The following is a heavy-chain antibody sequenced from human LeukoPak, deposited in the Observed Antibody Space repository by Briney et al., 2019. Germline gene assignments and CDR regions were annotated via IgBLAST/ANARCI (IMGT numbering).Heavy chain of an antibody. V-gene: IGHV3-48*01. CDR3: VRNDGDDAFDI. Sequence: GGSLRLSCAASGFTFSVYSMNWFRQAPGRGLELVSYISSTSTTIYYKDSVKGRFTISRDNAKNSLYLHMTSLRVEDTAVYYCVRNDGDDAFDIWGQGTMVTVSS. D-gene: IGHD4-17*01. J-gene: IGHJ3*02. CDR1: GFTFSVYS. CDR2: ISSTSTTI.